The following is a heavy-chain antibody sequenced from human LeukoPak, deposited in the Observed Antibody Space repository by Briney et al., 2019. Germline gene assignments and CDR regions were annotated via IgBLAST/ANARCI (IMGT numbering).Heavy chain of an antibody. V-gene: IGHV3-30*18. Sequence: PGRSLRLSCVASGFLFRNYAMHWVRQAPGKGLEWVAVGSHDGRNKIYGDSVKGRFTISRDNSKNTVYLQMDNLRPEDTAVYYCAKDRDSSTWSFFDFWGQGTLVTVSS. CDR3: AKDRDSSTWSFFDF. CDR2: GSHDGRNK. J-gene: IGHJ4*02. CDR1: GFLFRNYA. D-gene: IGHD6-13*01.